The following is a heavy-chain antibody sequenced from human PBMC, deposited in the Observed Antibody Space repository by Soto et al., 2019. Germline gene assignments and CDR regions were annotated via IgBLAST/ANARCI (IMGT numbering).Heavy chain of an antibody. J-gene: IGHJ4*02. Sequence: SETLSLTCTVSRGSINSATYYWSWIRRHPGKGLEWIGYIYYSGSTYYNPSLKSRVTISADTSKNQFSLNLSSVTAADTAVYFCARGPQDYYGSESYYSTTLNYLFDYWGQGTLVTVSS. CDR2: IYYSGST. V-gene: IGHV4-31*03. D-gene: IGHD3-10*01. CDR1: RGSINSATYY. CDR3: ARGPQDYYGSESYYSTTLNYLFDY.